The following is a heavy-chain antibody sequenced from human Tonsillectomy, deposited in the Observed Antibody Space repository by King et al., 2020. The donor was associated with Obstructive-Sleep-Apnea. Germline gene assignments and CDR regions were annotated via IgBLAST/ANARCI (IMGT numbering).Heavy chain of an antibody. CDR3: VRDHKWAFDY. Sequence: VQLVESGGHLVQPGGSMRLSCAASGFSFGDYSMNWIRQRPGKGLDWISYIFTSSDLTSYADSVRGRFTISRDSAKYSLFLQMNSLRVDDTAVYYCVRDHKWAFDYWGQGILVTVSS. CDR1: GFSFGDYS. J-gene: IGHJ4*02. D-gene: IGHD2-8*01. CDR2: IFTSSDLT. V-gene: IGHV3-48*01.